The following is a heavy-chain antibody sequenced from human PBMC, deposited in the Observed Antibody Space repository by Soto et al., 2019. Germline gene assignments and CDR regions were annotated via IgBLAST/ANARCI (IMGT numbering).Heavy chain of an antibody. V-gene: IGHV1-58*01. Sequence: ASVKVSCKASGFTFTSSAVQWVRQARGQRLEWIGWIVVGSGNTNYAQKFQERVTITRDMSTSTAYMELNSLRAEDTALYYCARHRYYEGSVPGYGMDVWGQGTTVTVSS. CDR2: IVVGSGNT. CDR1: GFTFTSSA. CDR3: ARHRYYEGSVPGYGMDV. D-gene: IGHD3-16*01. J-gene: IGHJ6*02.